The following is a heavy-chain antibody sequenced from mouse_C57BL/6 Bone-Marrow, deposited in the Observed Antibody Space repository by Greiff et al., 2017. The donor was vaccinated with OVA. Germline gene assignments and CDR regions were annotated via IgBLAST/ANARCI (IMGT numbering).Heavy chain of an antibody. Sequence: QVQLQQPGAALVKPGASVKLSCTASGYTFTSYCLHWVPQPPGQGLAWIGMIHPNSGSTNYNEKFKSKATLTVDKSSSTAYMQLSSLTSEDSAVYYCARYDYDFAWFAYWGQGTLVTVSA. CDR3: ARYDYDFAWFAY. J-gene: IGHJ3*01. D-gene: IGHD2-4*01. CDR2: IHPNSGST. V-gene: IGHV1-64*01. CDR1: GYTFTSYC.